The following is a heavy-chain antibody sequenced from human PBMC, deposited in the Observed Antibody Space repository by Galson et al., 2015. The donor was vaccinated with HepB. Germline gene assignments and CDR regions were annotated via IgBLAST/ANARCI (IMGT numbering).Heavy chain of an antibody. CDR3: ARGPGNDFWSGYYGDY. CDR1: GGSISSGDYY. D-gene: IGHD3-3*01. J-gene: IGHJ4*02. V-gene: IGHV4-30-4*01. CDR2: IYYSGST. Sequence: TLSLTCTVSGGSISSGDYYWSWIRQPPGKGLEWIGYIYYSGSTYYNPSLKSRVTISVDTSKNQFSLKLSSVTAADTAVYYCARGPGNDFWSGYYGDYWGQGTLVTVSS.